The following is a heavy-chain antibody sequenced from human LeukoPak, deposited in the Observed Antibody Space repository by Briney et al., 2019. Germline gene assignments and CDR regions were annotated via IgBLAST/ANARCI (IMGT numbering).Heavy chain of an antibody. CDR3: ARDLDVDTAMVPGYMDV. J-gene: IGHJ6*03. V-gene: IGHV1-18*01. CDR2: ISGYNGKT. CDR1: GYTFTSYG. Sequence: GASVKVSCKASGYTFTSYGISWVRQAPGLGLEWMGWISGYNGKTKYAQKLQGRVTMTTDTSTSTAYMELRALRSDDTAVYFCARDLDVDTAMVPGYMDVWGKGTTVTVSS. D-gene: IGHD5-18*01.